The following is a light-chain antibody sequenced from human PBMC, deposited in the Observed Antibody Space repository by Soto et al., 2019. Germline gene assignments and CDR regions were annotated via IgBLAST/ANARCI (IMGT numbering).Light chain of an antibody. CDR1: QSVSNSY. CDR2: GAS. J-gene: IGKJ1*01. CDR3: QQYASSPWT. Sequence: EIVLTQSPGTLSLSPGERATLSCRASQSVSNSYIAWYQQKPGQAPRLLIYGASSRATGIPDRFSGSGSGTDFTLTISRPEPEDFAVYYCQQYASSPWTFGQGTKVEIK. V-gene: IGKV3-20*01.